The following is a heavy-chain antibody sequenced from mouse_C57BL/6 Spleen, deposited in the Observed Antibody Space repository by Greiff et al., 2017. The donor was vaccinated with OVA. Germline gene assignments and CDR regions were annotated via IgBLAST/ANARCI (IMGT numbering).Heavy chain of an antibody. CDR2: IHPNSGST. CDR1: GYTFTSYW. J-gene: IGHJ4*01. Sequence: QVQLQQSGAELVKPGASVKLSCKASGYTFTSYWMHWVKQRPGQGLEWIGMIHPNSGSTNYNEKFKSKATLTVDKSSSTAYMQLSSLTSEDSAVYYCAREGYYGSSYDYYAMDYWGQGTSVTVSS. V-gene: IGHV1-64*01. D-gene: IGHD1-1*01. CDR3: AREGYYGSSYDYYAMDY.